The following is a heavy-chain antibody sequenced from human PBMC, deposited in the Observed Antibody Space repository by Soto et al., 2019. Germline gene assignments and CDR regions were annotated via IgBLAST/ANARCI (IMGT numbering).Heavy chain of an antibody. D-gene: IGHD5-18*01. V-gene: IGHV3-23*01. CDR2: ISGSGGST. J-gene: IGHJ4*02. CDR3: AKISGEDSYGCNDY. CDR1: GFTFSSYA. Sequence: EVQLLESGGGLVQPGGALRHSCAATGFTFSSYAMSWVRQAPGKGLEWVSAISGSGGSTYYADSVKGRFTISRDNSKNTLYRQMNSLRAEDTAVYYCAKISGEDSYGCNDYWGQGTLVTVSS.